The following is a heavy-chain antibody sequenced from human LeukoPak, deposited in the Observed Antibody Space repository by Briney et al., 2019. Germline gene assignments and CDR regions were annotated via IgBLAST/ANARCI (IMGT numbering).Heavy chain of an antibody. D-gene: IGHD1-14*01. J-gene: IGHJ6*03. CDR3: ARDFRTNYYYYMDV. CDR2: ISYDGSNE. V-gene: IGHV3-30*03. Sequence: GRSLRLSCAASGFTFSSYGMHWVRQAPGEGLEWVAVISYDGSNENYADSVKGRFTISRDNTKNTLYVQMNSLRAEDTALYYCARDFRTNYYYYMDVWGKGTTVTVSS. CDR1: GFTFSSYG.